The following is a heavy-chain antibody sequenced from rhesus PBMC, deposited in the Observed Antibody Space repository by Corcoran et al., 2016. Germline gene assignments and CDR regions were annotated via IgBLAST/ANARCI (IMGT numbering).Heavy chain of an antibody. J-gene: IGHJ4*01. CDR2: IKGGGGET. D-gene: IGHD3-28*01. CDR3: AKLGYDSGYYHCDY. CDR1: GFTFSCYW. Sequence: EVQLVESGGGLAKPGGSLRLSCAASGFTFSCYWMHWVRQAPGKGLEWISTIKGGGGETNYADSVKGRFTISRENAKNTLYLQMNSLRAEDTAVYYCAKLGYDSGYYHCDYWGQGVLVTVSS. V-gene: IGHV3-14*01.